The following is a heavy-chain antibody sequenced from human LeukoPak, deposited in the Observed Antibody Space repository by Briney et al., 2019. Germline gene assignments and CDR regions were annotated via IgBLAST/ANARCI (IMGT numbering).Heavy chain of an antibody. CDR3: ARVEAFDI. V-gene: IGHV3-21*01. CDR1: GFTFTRFN. CDR2: ISSSSSYI. J-gene: IGHJ3*02. Sequence: PGGSLRLSCAASGFTFTRFNMNWVRQAPGKGLEWVSSISSSSSYIYYADSVKGRFTISRDNAKNSLYLQMNSLRAEDTAVYYCARVEAFDIWGQGTMVTVSS.